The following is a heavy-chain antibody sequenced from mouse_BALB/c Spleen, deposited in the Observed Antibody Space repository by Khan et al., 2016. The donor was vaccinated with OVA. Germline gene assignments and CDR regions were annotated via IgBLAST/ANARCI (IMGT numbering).Heavy chain of an antibody. Sequence: EVELVESGGGLVQPGGSRKLSCAASGFTFSSFGMHWFRQAPEKGLEWVAYISSGSGTIYYADTVKGRFTISRDNPKNTLFLQMTSLRSEDTAMYYWARRGTTAGFAMDYWGQGTSVTVSS. D-gene: IGHD1-2*01. CDR2: ISSGSGTI. J-gene: IGHJ4*01. CDR1: GFTFSSFG. CDR3: ARRGTTAGFAMDY. V-gene: IGHV5-17*02.